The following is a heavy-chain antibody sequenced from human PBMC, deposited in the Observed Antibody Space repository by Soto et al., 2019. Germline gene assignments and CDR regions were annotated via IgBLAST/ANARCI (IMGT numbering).Heavy chain of an antibody. CDR2: IYYSGST. V-gene: IGHV4-30-4*01. Sequence: SETLSLTCTVSGGSISSGDYYWSWIRQPPGKGLEWIGYIYYSGSTYYNPSLKSRVTISVDTSKNQFSLKLSSVTAADTAVYYCARAPRRGQLWLYWGQGTLVTVSS. CDR1: GGSISSGDYY. J-gene: IGHJ4*02. CDR3: ARAPRRGQLWLY. D-gene: IGHD5-18*01.